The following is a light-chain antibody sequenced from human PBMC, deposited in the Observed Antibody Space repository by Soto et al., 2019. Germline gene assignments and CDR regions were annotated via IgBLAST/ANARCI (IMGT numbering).Light chain of an antibody. CDR1: SSNIGNNA. CDR3: AARDVSLNGPV. J-gene: IGLJ2*01. CDR2: YDD. V-gene: IGLV1-36*01. Sequence: QSVLTQPPSVSEAPRQRVTISCSGSSSNIGNNAVNWYQQLPGKAPKLLIFYDDLLPSGVSDRYSGSKSGPSASLAISGLQSEHEADYYCAARDVSLNGPVFGGGTQLTVL.